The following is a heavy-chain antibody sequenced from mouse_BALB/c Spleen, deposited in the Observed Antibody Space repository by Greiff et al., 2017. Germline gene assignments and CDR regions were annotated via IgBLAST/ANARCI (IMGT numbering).Heavy chain of an antibody. Sequence: QVQLQQPGAELVKPGASVKLSCKASGYTFTSYWMHWVKQRPGQGLEWIGEIDPSDSYTNYNQKFKGKATLTVDKSSSTAYMQLSSLTSEDSAVYYCAGRRGPFAYWGQGTLVTVSA. CDR3: AGRRGPFAY. CDR2: IDPSDSYT. J-gene: IGHJ3*01. V-gene: IGHV1-69*02. CDR1: GYTFTSYW.